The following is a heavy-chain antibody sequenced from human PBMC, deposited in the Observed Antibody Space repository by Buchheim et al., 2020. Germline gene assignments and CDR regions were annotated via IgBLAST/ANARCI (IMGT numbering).Heavy chain of an antibody. D-gene: IGHD2/OR15-2a*01. CDR1: GFTFSDYD. V-gene: IGHV3-48*03. CDR2: IGSSANAR. J-gene: IGHJ4*01. Sequence: EVQLVESGGGLVQPGGSLRLSCAASGFTFSDYDINWVRQAPGKGLEWISYIGSSANARYYADSVKGRFTISRDNSKNSLYLQMNSLRAEDTAVYYCATVRPVRDYWGQGT. CDR3: ATVRPVRDY.